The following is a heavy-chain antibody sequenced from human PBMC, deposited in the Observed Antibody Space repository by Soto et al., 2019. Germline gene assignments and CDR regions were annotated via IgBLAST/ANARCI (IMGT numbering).Heavy chain of an antibody. CDR2: ISGSGGST. J-gene: IGHJ3*02. D-gene: IGHD3-22*01. CDR1: GFTFSSYA. Sequence: EVQLLESGGGLVQPGGSLRLSCAASGFTFSSYAMSWVRQAPGKGLEWVSAISGSGGSTYYADSVKGRFTISRDNSKNTLYLQMNSLRGEDTAVYYCATLYSGYYVFDAFDIWGQGTMVTVSS. CDR3: ATLYSGYYVFDAFDI. V-gene: IGHV3-23*01.